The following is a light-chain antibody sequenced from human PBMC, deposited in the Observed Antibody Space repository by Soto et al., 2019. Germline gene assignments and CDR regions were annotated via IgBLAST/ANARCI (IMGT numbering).Light chain of an antibody. J-gene: IGLJ2*01. V-gene: IGLV2-23*01. CDR2: EGS. CDR1: ISDVGSYNL. CDR3: CSYAGSSTVV. Sequence: QAVLTQPATVSGSPGQSSTIACTGTISDVGSYNLVSWYQQHPGKAPKLMIYEGSKRPSGVSNRFSGSKSGNTASLTISGLQAEDEADYYCCSYAGSSTVVFGGGTKLTV.